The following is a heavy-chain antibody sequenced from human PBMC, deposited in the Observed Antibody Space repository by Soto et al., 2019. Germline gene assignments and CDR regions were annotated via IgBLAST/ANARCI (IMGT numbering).Heavy chain of an antibody. CDR1: GFTFSSYA. D-gene: IGHD6-6*01. Sequence: EVQLLESGGGLVQPGGSLRLSCAASGFTFSSYAMSWVRQATGKGLEWVSAISGSGGSTYYADSVKGRFTISRDNSKNTLYLQMNSLRAEDTAVYYCAKVSIAPQVYYYYGMDVWGQGTTVTVSS. V-gene: IGHV3-23*01. CDR2: ISGSGGST. J-gene: IGHJ6*02. CDR3: AKVSIAPQVYYYYGMDV.